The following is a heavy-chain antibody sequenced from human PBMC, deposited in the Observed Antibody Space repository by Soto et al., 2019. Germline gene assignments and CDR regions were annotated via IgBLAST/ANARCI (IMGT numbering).Heavy chain of an antibody. CDR1: GFTFSSYA. Sequence: EVQLLESGGGLVQPGGSLRLSCAASGFTFSSYAMSWVRQAPGKGLEWVSGISGNGGSTYYADYVKGRFTISRDNSKNTLYLQMNSLRVEDTAVYYCARDYYYDSSGYYYFNYWGQGTLVTVSS. V-gene: IGHV3-23*01. CDR3: ARDYYYDSSGYYYFNY. D-gene: IGHD3-22*01. CDR2: ISGNGGST. J-gene: IGHJ4*02.